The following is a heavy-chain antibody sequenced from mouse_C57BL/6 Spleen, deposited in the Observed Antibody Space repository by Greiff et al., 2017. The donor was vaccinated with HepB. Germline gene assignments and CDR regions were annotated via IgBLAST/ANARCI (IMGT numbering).Heavy chain of an antibody. J-gene: IGHJ4*01. CDR2: IWTGGGT. Sequence: VKLQESGPGLVAPSQSLSITCTVSGFSLTSYAISWVRQPPGKGLEWLGVIWTGGGTNYNSALKSRLSISKDNSKSQVFLKMNSLQTDDTARYYCAIYYGSDYYAMDYWGQGTSVTVSS. CDR3: AIYYGSDYYAMDY. CDR1: GFSLTSYA. D-gene: IGHD1-1*01. V-gene: IGHV2-9-1*01.